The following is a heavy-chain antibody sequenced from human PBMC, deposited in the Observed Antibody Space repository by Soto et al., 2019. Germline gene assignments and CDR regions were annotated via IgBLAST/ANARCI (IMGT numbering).Heavy chain of an antibody. CDR3: ARQYYDSSGYLDY. D-gene: IGHD3-22*01. J-gene: IGHJ4*02. Sequence: GESLKISCNGSGYSFTSYWISWVRQMPGKGLEWMGRIDPSDSYTNYSPSFQGHVTISADKSISTAYLQWSSLKASDTAMYYCARQYYDSSGYLDYWGQGTLVTVSS. CDR1: GYSFTSYW. V-gene: IGHV5-10-1*01. CDR2: IDPSDSYT.